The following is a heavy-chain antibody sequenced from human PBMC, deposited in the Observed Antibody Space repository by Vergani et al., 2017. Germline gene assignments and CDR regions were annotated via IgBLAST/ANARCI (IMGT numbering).Heavy chain of an antibody. CDR2: ISYDGSNK. CDR1: GFTFSSYA. V-gene: IGHV3-30-3*01. D-gene: IGHD3-22*01. CDR3: ARGHYYDSSGYFQLYAFDI. Sequence: QVQLVESGGGVVQPGRSLRLSCAASGFTFSSYAMHWVRQAPGKGLEWVAVISYDGSNKYYADSVKGRFTISRDNSKNTLYLQMNSLRAEDTAVYYCARGHYYDSSGYFQLYAFDIWGQGTMVTVSS. J-gene: IGHJ3*02.